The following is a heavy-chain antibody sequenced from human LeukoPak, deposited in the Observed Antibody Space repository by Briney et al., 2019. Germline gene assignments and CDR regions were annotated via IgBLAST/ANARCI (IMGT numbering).Heavy chain of an antibody. CDR1: GYTFSTYY. J-gene: IGHJ1*01. V-gene: IGHV1-46*01. D-gene: IGHD3-22*01. Sequence: ASVKVSCKASGYTFSTYYMHWVRQAPGQGLEWMGIINPSGGSTSYAQKFQGRVTMTWDMSTSTVYVVLSSLRSEDTAVYYCARGDSSGYFYSEYFQHWGQGTLVTVSS. CDR2: INPSGGST. CDR3: ARGDSSGYFYSEYFQH.